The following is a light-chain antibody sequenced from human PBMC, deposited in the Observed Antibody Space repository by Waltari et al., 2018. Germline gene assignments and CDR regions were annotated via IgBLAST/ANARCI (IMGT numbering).Light chain of an antibody. CDR2: DAS. CDR1: QIITNY. Sequence: EIVLTQSPATLSLSPGERATLSCRPSQIITNYLAWYQQKRGQAPRLLISDASNRATGSPARFSGSGSGTDFTLTISGLEPEDFAVYYCQQRSNWPLLTFGGGTKVEIK. J-gene: IGKJ4*01. CDR3: QQRSNWPLLT. V-gene: IGKV3-11*01.